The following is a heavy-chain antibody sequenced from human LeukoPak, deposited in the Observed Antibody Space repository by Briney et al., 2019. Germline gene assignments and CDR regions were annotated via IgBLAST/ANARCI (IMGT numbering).Heavy chain of an antibody. V-gene: IGHV4-38-2*01. CDR3: ARADRLVNDR. J-gene: IGHJ4*02. Sequence: KPSETLSLTCVVSGYSISSGYYWGWIRQPPGKGLEWIGNMYHTGTTSYNPSLSSRVTISVDMSKNQFSLRLRSVTAADTAVYFCARADRLVNDRWGQGTLVTVSS. CDR1: GYSISSGYY. CDR2: MYHTGTT. D-gene: IGHD6-19*01.